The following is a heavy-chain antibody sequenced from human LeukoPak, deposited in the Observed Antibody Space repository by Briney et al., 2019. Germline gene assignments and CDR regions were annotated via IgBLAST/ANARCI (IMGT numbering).Heavy chain of an antibody. Sequence: SQTLSLTCAISGDSVSSNSAAWNRIRQSPSRGLEWLGRTYYRSKWYNDYAVSVKSRITINPDTSKNQFSLQLNSVTPEDTAVYYCARETYYDFWSGHQGHDYWGQGTLVTVSS. J-gene: IGHJ4*02. V-gene: IGHV6-1*01. D-gene: IGHD3-3*01. CDR3: ARETYYDFWSGHQGHDY. CDR2: TYYRSKWYN. CDR1: GDSVSSNSAA.